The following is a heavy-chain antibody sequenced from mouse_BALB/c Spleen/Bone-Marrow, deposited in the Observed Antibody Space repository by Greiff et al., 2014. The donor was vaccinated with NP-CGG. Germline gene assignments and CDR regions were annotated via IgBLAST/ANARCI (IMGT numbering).Heavy chain of an antibody. CDR3: NEGYGNYGY. J-gene: IGHJ2*01. CDR1: GFNIKDYY. D-gene: IGHD2-10*02. CDR2: IDPENGDT. Sequence: EVQLVESGAELVRSGASVKLSCTASGFNIKDYYMHWVKQRPGQGLEWIGWIDPENGDTEYAPKFQGKATMTADTSSNTAYLQLSSLTSEDTAVYYCNEGYGNYGYWGQGTTLTVSS. V-gene: IGHV14-4*02.